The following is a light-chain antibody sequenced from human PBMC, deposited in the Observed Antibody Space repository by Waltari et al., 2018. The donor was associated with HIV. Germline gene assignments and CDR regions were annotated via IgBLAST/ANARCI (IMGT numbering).Light chain of an antibody. CDR2: EVS. CDR3: CAYVGSTTYVI. CDR1: SSDVGGYNL. Sequence: QSALTQPASVSGSPGQSITISCTGTSSDVGGYNLVSWYQQHPGKAPKLMVYEVSKRTLGFSNRFSGSKSVMSASLSSFGFRAEDEAYYFCCAYVGSTTYVIFGGGINLTFL. V-gene: IGLV2-23*02. J-gene: IGLJ2*01.